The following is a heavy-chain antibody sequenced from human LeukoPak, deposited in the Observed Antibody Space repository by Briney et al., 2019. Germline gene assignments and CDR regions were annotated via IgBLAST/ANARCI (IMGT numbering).Heavy chain of an antibody. J-gene: IGHJ4*02. CDR2: IHHSGIT. CDR1: GYSITIGYY. Sequence: PSETLSLTCAVSGYSITIGYYWGWFRQPPGKGLEWIGSIHHSGITYYNPSLKSRVTISVATFKNQFSLNLSSVTAADTAVYYCARIGTDFWSGSFDYWGQGSLVTVSS. CDR3: ARIGTDFWSGSFDY. D-gene: IGHD3-3*01. V-gene: IGHV4-38-2*01.